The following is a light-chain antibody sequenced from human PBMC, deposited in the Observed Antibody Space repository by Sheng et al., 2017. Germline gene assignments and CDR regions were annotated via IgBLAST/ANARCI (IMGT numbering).Light chain of an antibody. CDR3: CSYASSNSYV. J-gene: IGLJ1*01. V-gene: IGLV2-14*03. Sequence: QSALTQPASVSGSPGQSITISCTGTTSDVGGYNYVSWYQHHPGKAPKLIVFDVSYRPSGVSNRFSGSKSGNTASLTISGLQSEDEADYYCCSYASSNSYVFGTGTKVTVL. CDR2: DVS. CDR1: TSDVGGYNY.